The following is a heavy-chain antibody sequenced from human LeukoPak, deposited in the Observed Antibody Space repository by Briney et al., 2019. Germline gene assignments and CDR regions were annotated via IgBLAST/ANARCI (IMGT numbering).Heavy chain of an antibody. CDR3: AREGGSGTFDY. CDR1: GFTFSDYY. D-gene: IGHD1/OR15-1a*01. Sequence: GGSLRLSCAASGFTFSDYYMSWIRQAPGQGREGVSYISSSGSTIYYADSVKGRFTISRDNAKNSLYLQMNSLRAEDTAVYYCAREGGSGTFDYWGQGTLVTVSS. CDR2: ISSSGSTI. J-gene: IGHJ4*02. V-gene: IGHV3-11*04.